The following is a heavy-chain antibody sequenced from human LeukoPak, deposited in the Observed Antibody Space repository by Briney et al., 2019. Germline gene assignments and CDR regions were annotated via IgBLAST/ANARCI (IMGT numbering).Heavy chain of an antibody. CDR1: GYTFTGYY. Sequence: ASVKVSCKASGYTFTGYYMHWVRQAPGQGLEWMGWINPNSGGTNYAQKFQGRVTMTRDTSISTAYMELSRLRSDDTAVYYCARRGIAAAGYYYYGMDVWGQGTTVTVSS. D-gene: IGHD6-13*01. J-gene: IGHJ6*02. CDR2: INPNSGGT. V-gene: IGHV1-2*02. CDR3: ARRGIAAAGYYYYGMDV.